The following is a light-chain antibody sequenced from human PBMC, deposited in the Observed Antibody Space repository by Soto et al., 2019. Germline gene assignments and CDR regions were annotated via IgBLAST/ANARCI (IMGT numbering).Light chain of an antibody. CDR2: DVS. CDR1: SSDVGGYNR. CDR3: RSYAGSNTVV. Sequence: QSALTQPPSASGSPGQSVTISCTGTSSDVGGYNRVSWYQQYPGKAPKFLIYDVSERPSGVPDRFSGSKSGNAASLTVSGLQAEDEADYYCRSYAGSNTVVFGGGTKVTVL. J-gene: IGLJ2*01. V-gene: IGLV2-8*01.